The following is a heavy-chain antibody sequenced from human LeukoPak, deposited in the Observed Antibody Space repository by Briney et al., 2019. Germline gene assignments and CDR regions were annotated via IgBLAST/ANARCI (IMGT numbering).Heavy chain of an antibody. V-gene: IGHV3-7*01. CDR1: GFTFSSYW. J-gene: IGHJ4*02. D-gene: IGHD3-16*01. CDR3: ARDATRGGDFDY. Sequence: GGSLRLSCAASGFTFSSYWTTWVRQAPGKGLEWVANINQGGSEKYYVDSVKGRFTISRDNAKNSLYLQMNSLRAEDTAVYYCARDATRGGDFDYWGQGTLVTVSS. CDR2: INQGGSEK.